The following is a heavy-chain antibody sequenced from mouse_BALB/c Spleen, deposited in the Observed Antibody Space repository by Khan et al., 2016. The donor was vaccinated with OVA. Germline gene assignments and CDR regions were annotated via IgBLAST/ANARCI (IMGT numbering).Heavy chain of an antibody. J-gene: IGHJ2*01. Sequence: QVQLKQSGAELVRPGTSVKMSCKAAGYTFTNYWIGWVKQRPGHGLEWIGDIFPGGGYTNYDEKFKGMATLTTDTSSSTAYMQLSSLTSEHSAIYYCARRGAARATGDFFDYWGQGTTLTVAS. CDR2: IFPGGGYT. V-gene: IGHV1-63*02. D-gene: IGHD3-1*01. CDR1: GYTFTNYW. CDR3: ARRGAARATGDFFDY.